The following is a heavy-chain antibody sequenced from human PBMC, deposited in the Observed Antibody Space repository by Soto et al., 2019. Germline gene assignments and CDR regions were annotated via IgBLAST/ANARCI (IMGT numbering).Heavy chain of an antibody. J-gene: IGHJ4*02. Sequence: GGSLRLSCAASGFTFSSYEMNWVRQAPGKGLEWVSYISSSGSTIYYADSVKGRFTISRDNAKNSLYLQMNSLRAEDTAVYYCARGERGYYYDSSGFDYWGQGTLVTVSS. V-gene: IGHV3-48*03. CDR1: GFTFSSYE. CDR2: ISSSGSTI. D-gene: IGHD3-22*01. CDR3: ARGERGYYYDSSGFDY.